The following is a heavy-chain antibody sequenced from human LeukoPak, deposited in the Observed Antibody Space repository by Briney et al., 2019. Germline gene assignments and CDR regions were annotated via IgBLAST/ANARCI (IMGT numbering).Heavy chain of an antibody. CDR1: GGSISSSSYY. V-gene: IGHV4-39*01. CDR2: IYYSGST. J-gene: IGHJ5*02. CDR3: ARHRPAAAGNPQDWFDP. Sequence: SETLSLTCTVSGGSISSSSYYWGWIRQPPGKGREWIVSIYYSGSTYYNPSLKSRVTISVYTSKNQFSLKLSSVTAADTAVYYCARHRPAAAGNPQDWFDPWGQGTLVTVSS. D-gene: IGHD6-13*01.